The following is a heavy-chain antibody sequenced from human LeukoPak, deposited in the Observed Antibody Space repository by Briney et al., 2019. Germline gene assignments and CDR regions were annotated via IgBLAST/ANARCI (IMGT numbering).Heavy chain of an antibody. CDR1: GGSINRYY. J-gene: IGHJ4*02. CDR3: ARGVVAAAGRTFDF. Sequence: SETLSLTCTVSGGSINRYYWSWIRQPPGKGLEWIGYIYYTGTTNYNPSLKSRVTISLDTSQNQFSLKLSSLTAADTAVYYCARGVVAAAGRTFDFWGQGTLVTVSS. CDR2: IYYTGTT. V-gene: IGHV4-59*01. D-gene: IGHD6-13*01.